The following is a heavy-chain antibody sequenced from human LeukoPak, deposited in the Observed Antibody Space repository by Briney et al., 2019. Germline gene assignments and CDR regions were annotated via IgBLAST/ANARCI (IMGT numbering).Heavy chain of an antibody. V-gene: IGHV7-4-1*02. J-gene: IGHJ4*02. D-gene: IGHD6-6*01. Sequence: ASVKVSCKASGYTFTSYAMNWVRQAPGQGLEWMGWINTNTGNPTYAQGFTGRFVFSLDTSVSTAYLRISSLKAEDTAVYYCARLPYSSSSERVDYWGQGTLVTVSS. CDR2: INTNTGNP. CDR3: ARLPYSSSSERVDY. CDR1: GYTFTSYA.